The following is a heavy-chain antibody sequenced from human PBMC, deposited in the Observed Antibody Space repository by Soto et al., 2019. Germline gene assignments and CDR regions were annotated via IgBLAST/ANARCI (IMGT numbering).Heavy chain of an antibody. Sequence: PGGSLRLSCAASGFTFSSYAMHWVRQAPGKGLEWVAVISYDGSNKYYADSVKGRFTISRDNSKNTLYLQMNSLRAEDTAVYYCARQDSSSWYGESYYYYGMDVWGQGTTVTVSS. V-gene: IGHV3-30-3*01. CDR1: GFTFSSYA. D-gene: IGHD6-13*01. CDR3: ARQDSSSWYGESYYYYGMDV. J-gene: IGHJ6*02. CDR2: ISYDGSNK.